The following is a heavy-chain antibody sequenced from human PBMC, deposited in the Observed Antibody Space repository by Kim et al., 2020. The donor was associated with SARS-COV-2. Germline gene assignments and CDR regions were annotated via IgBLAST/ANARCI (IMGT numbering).Heavy chain of an antibody. CDR2: IYYSGST. V-gene: IGHV4-39*01. J-gene: IGHJ5*02. D-gene: IGHD6-13*01. Sequence: SETLSLTCTVSGGSISSSSYYWGWIRQPPGKGLEWIGSIYYSGSTYYNPSLKSRVTISVDTSKNQYSLKLSSVTAADTAVYYCARPLDEGIAAAGTWGFDPWGQGTLVTVSS. CDR3: ARPLDEGIAAAGTWGFDP. CDR1: GGSISSSSYY.